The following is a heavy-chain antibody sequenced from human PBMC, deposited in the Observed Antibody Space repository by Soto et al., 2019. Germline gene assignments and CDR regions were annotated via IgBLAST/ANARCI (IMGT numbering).Heavy chain of an antibody. Sequence: QVQLQESGPGLVKPSQTLSLTCTVYGASISSGCYYWGWIRQHPGKGLEGIGFIYCIGTSYYTPSTARRITLSVHTSKNHFSLNPPSVTAADPPVYYCARVLRDVLSDRYYWCFALWGRGTRVNVSS. CDR3: ARVLRDVLSDRYYWCFAL. J-gene: IGHJ2*01. D-gene: IGHD3-16*02. CDR1: GASISSGCYY. CDR2: IYCIGTS. V-gene: IGHV4-31*03.